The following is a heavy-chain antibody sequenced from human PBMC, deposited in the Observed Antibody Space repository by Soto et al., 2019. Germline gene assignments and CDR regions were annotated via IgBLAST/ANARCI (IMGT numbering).Heavy chain of an antibody. J-gene: IGHJ3*02. CDR2: ISSSSSTI. D-gene: IGHD2-8*01. Sequence: GGSLRLSCAASGFTFSSYSMNWVRQAPGKGLEWVSYISSSSSTIYYADSVKGRFTISRDNAKNSLYLQMNSLRAEDTAVYYCARDLGTISWMLDAFDIWGQGTMVTVSS. V-gene: IGHV3-48*04. CDR1: GFTFSSYS. CDR3: ARDLGTISWMLDAFDI.